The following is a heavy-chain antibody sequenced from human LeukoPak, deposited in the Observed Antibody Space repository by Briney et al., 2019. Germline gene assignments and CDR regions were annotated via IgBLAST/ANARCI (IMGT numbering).Heavy chain of an antibody. CDR2: ISYDGSNK. J-gene: IGHJ6*02. V-gene: IGHV3-30*18. D-gene: IGHD6-19*01. Sequence: GGSLRLSCAASGFTLSSYGMHWVRQAPGKGLEWVALISYDGSNKYYADSVKGRFTISRDNSKNTLYLQMNSLRAEDTAVYYCAKDIAVAGIYYYYGMDVWGQGTTVTVSS. CDR3: AKDIAVAGIYYYYGMDV. CDR1: GFTLSSYG.